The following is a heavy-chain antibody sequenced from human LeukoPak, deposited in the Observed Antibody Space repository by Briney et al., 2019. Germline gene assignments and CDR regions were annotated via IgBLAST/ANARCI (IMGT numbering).Heavy chain of an antibody. J-gene: IGHJ4*02. D-gene: IGHD2-8*01. Sequence: GGSLRLSCAASGFTFNTYTMNWVRQAPGKGLEWVSSISSGTSYIYYADSVKGRFTISRDNSKNTLYLQMNSLRAEDTAVYYCAEWGYWGQGTLVTVSS. CDR3: AEWGY. V-gene: IGHV3-21*01. CDR1: GFTFNTYT. CDR2: ISSGTSYI.